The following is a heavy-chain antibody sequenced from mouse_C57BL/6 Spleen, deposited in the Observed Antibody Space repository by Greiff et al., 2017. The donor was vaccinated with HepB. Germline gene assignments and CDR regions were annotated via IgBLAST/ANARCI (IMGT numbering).Heavy chain of an antibody. V-gene: IGHV1-69*01. Sequence: QVQLQQSGAELVMPGASVKLSCKASGYTFTSYWMHWVKQRPGQGLEWIGEIDPSDSYTNYNQKFKGKSTLTVDKSSSTAYMQLSSLTSEDSAVYYCAKDSYYGSRDWYFDVWGTGTTVTVSS. CDR3: AKDSYYGSRDWYFDV. CDR2: IDPSDSYT. CDR1: GYTFTSYW. D-gene: IGHD1-1*01. J-gene: IGHJ1*03.